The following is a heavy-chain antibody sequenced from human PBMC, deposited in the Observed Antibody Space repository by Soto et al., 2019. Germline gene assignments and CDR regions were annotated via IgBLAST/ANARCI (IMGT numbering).Heavy chain of an antibody. CDR1: GGTFSSYA. CDR2: IIPIFGTA. D-gene: IGHD6-6*01. V-gene: IGHV1-69*06. Sequence: RAAVKVSCKASGGTFSSYAISWVRQAPGQGLEWMGGIIPIFGTANYAQKFQGRVTITADKSTSTAYMELSSLRSEDTAVYYCARVRVKYRNSSSSYYYYYGMDVWGQGTPVTVSS. CDR3: ARVRVKYRNSSSSYYYYYGMDV. J-gene: IGHJ6*02.